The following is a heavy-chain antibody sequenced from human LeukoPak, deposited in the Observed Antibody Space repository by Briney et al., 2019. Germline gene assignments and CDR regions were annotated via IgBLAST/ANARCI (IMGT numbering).Heavy chain of an antibody. CDR1: GGSISSSNYY. Sequence: SEALSLTCTVSGGSISSSNYYWGWIRQPPGRGLEWIGSIYYTGSTSYNPSLKSRVTISVDTSKNQFSLKLSSVTAADTAVYYCARRSEWLFWKNYYYYYMDVWGKGTTVTVSS. CDR2: IYYTGST. CDR3: ARRSEWLFWKNYYYYYMDV. J-gene: IGHJ6*03. D-gene: IGHD3-3*01. V-gene: IGHV4-39*07.